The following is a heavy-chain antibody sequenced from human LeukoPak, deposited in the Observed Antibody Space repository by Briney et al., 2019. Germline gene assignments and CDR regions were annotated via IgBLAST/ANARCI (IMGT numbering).Heavy chain of an antibody. CDR3: AREGDGSGSCYLDY. J-gene: IGHJ4*02. D-gene: IGHD1-26*01. V-gene: IGHV4-31*03. CDR1: GGSISSGGYY. CDR2: IYHTGST. Sequence: KPSETLSLTCTVSGGSISSGGYYWSWIRQHPGKGLEWIGYIYHTGSTDYNPSLKSRVIISVDKSKNQFSLNLSSVTAADTAVYYCAREGDGSGSCYLDYWGQGTLVTVFS.